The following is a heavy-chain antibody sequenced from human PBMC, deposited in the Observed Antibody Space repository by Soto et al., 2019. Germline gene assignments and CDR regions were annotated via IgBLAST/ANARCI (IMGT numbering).Heavy chain of an antibody. CDR2: TSYDGNIQ. CDR3: ATLRGVAPHSGSPLDS. Sequence: QIQLVESGGGEVQPGRSLRLSCAAPGFTFSTYTLHWVRQAPGKGPEWVALTSYDGNIQYYADSVKGRFTISRDNSKNTLYLQMDSLRPEDTAVYYCATLRGVAPHSGSPLDSWGQGTLVTVSS. V-gene: IGHV3-30-3*01. D-gene: IGHD2-15*01. J-gene: IGHJ4*02. CDR1: GFTFSTYT.